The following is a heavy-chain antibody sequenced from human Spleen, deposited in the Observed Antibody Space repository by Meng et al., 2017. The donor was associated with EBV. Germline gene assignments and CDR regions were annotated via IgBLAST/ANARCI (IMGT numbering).Heavy chain of an antibody. CDR2: AYHTGST. D-gene: IGHD3-16*01. J-gene: IGHJ4*02. CDR1: GASISSDYW. V-gene: IGHV4-4*02. CDR3: AILWAPVDY. Sequence: QVPLQTSGPALVKPSGTLSLPGAVSGASISSDYWWTWVRQPPGKGLEWIGDAYHTGSTNYSPSLKSRVTMSVDKSKNQFSLNLRSVTAADTAVYYCAILWAPVDYWGQGALVTVSS.